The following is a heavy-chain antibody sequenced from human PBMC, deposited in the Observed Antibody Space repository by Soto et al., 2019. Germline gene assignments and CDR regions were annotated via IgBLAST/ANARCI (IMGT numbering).Heavy chain of an antibody. D-gene: IGHD3-3*01. Sequence: QLHLVQSGAVVKKPGASVTVSCSASGYPVTAYYMHWVRQAPGRGLEWMGGINPATGAAKYTQTLQGRVTMTRDTSTSTVFMELSGLTSEDTAVFYCARGGGVGVAGSAAFDMCGQGTLVTVSS. CDR2: INPATGAA. J-gene: IGHJ3*02. CDR1: GYPVTAYY. V-gene: IGHV1-2*02. CDR3: ARGGGVGVAGSAAFDM.